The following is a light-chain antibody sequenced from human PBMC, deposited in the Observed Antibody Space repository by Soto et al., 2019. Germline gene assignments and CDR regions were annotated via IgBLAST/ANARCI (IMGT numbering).Light chain of an antibody. J-gene: IGLJ3*02. CDR1: SSNFGAGYD. CDR3: QSYDGSLSGWV. CDR2: ANN. Sequence: QAVVTQPPSVSGAPGQRVTISCTGSSSNFGAGYDVHWYQQLPGTAPRLLIYANNNRPSGVPERFSGSKSGTSASLAITGLRAEDEADYYCQSYDGSLSGWVFGGGTKLTVL. V-gene: IGLV1-40*01.